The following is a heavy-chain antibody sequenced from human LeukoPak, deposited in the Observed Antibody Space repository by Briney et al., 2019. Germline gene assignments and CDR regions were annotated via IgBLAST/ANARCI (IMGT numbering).Heavy chain of an antibody. D-gene: IGHD2-2*01. Sequence: GASLKISCKGSGYSFSKYWIGWVRPMPGKGLEWLGITYPGDSDTRYNSSFQGQVTISSDKSINTAYLHWSSLKASDTAMYYCARGRYCSSSDCSSFDPWGQGTLVTVSS. CDR1: GYSFSKYW. CDR3: ARGRYCSSSDCSSFDP. V-gene: IGHV5-51*01. J-gene: IGHJ5*02. CDR2: TYPGDSDT.